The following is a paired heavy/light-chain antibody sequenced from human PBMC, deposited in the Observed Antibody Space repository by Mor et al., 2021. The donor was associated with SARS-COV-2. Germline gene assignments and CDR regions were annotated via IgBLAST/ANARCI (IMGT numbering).Heavy chain of an antibody. V-gene: IGHV3-9*01. CDR2: ISWNSGSI. Sequence: EVQLVESGGGLVQPGRSLRLSCAASGFTFDDYAMHWVRQAPGKGLEWVSGISWNSGSIAYADSVKGRFTISRDNAKNSLYLQMNSLRAEDTALYYCAKDMPPGGSSSNYFFDYWGQGTLVTVSS. CDR1: GFTFDDYA. CDR3: AKDMPPGGSSSNYFFDY. J-gene: IGHJ4*02. D-gene: IGHD2-2*01.
Light chain of an antibody. CDR1: NIGSKS. J-gene: IGLJ2*01. Sequence: SYVLTQPPSVSVAPGQTARITCGGNNIGSKSVHWYQQKPGQAPVLVVYDDSGRPSWIPERFSGSNSGNTATLTISRVEAGDEADYYCQVWDSSSDHVVFGGGTKLTVL. CDR3: QVWDSSSDHVV. V-gene: IGLV3-21*02. CDR2: DDS.